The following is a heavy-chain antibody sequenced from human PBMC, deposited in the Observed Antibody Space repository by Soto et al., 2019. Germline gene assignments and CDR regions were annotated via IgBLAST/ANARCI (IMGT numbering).Heavy chain of an antibody. D-gene: IGHD3-16*01. CDR2: ISYDGSNK. Sequence: PGGSLRLSCAASGFTFSSYAMHWVRQAPGKGLEWVAVISYDGSNKYYADSVKGRFTISRDNSKNTLYLQMNSLRAEDTAVYYCAREVMQEPVFDYWGQGTLVTVSS. CDR3: AREVMQEPVFDY. V-gene: IGHV3-30-3*01. CDR1: GFTFSSYA. J-gene: IGHJ4*02.